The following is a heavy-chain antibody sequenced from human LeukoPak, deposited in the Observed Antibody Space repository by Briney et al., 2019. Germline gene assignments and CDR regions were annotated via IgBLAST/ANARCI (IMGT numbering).Heavy chain of an antibody. Sequence: GGSLRLSCSASGFTFSSYAMHWVRQAPGKGLEWVSGISGSGGSTYYADSVKGRFTISGDNSKNTLYLQMNSLRAEDTAVYYCAKGQFGELPPDYWGQGTLVTVSS. V-gene: IGHV3-23*01. J-gene: IGHJ4*02. CDR3: AKGQFGELPPDY. CDR2: ISGSGGST. CDR1: GFTFSSYA. D-gene: IGHD3-10*01.